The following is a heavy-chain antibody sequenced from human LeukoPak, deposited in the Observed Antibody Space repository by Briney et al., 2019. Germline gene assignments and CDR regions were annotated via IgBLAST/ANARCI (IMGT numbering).Heavy chain of an antibody. CDR2: IYSGGST. Sequence: GGSLRLSCAASGFTVSSDYMSWVRQAPGKGLEGVSVIYSGGSTYYADSVKGRFTISRDNSKNTMYLQMNSLRAEDTAVYYCARVLRDYGDYIPPGAFDIWGQETMVTVSS. CDR3: ARVLRDYGDYIPPGAFDI. D-gene: IGHD4-17*01. J-gene: IGHJ3*02. CDR1: GFTVSSDY. V-gene: IGHV3-66*01.